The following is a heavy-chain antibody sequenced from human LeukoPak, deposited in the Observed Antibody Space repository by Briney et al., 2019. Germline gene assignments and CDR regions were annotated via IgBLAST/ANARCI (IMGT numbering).Heavy chain of an antibody. CDR3: ARVVWYYDSSFDY. CDR1: GFTFSSYW. D-gene: IGHD3-22*01. J-gene: IGHJ4*02. V-gene: IGHV3-7*01. CDR2: IKQDGSEK. Sequence: QSGGSLRLSCAASGFTFSSYWMSWVRQAPGKGLEWVANIKQDGSEKYYVDSVKGRFTISRDNAKNSLYLQMNSLRAEDTAVYYCARVVWYYDSSFDYWGQGTLVTVSS.